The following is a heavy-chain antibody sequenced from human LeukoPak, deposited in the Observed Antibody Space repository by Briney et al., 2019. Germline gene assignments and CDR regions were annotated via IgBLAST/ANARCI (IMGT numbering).Heavy chain of an antibody. CDR1: GGSFSGYY. J-gene: IGHJ4*02. D-gene: IGHD1-26*01. CDR3: AREVGATTV. V-gene: IGHV4-34*01. CDR2: INHSGST. Sequence: SETLSLTCAVYGGSFSGYYWSWIRQPPGKGLEWIGEINHSGSTNYNPSLKSRVTISVDTSMNQFSLKLSSVTAADTAVYYCAREVGATTVWGQGTLVTVSS.